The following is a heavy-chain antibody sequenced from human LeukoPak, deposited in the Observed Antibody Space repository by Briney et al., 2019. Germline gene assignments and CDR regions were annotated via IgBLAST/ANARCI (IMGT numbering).Heavy chain of an antibody. J-gene: IGHJ3*02. CDR2: ISSSSSYI. CDR1: GFTFSSYE. V-gene: IGHV3-21*05. CDR3: ARGGFNHAFDI. Sequence: PGGSLRLSCAASGFTFSSYEMNWVRQAPGKGLEWVSYISSSSSYIYYADSVKGRFTISRDNAKNTLYLQMNSLGAEDTAVYYCARGGFNHAFDIWGQGTVVTVSS.